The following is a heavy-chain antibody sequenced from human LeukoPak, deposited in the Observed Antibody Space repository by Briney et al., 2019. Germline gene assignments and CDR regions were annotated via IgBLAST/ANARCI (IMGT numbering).Heavy chain of an antibody. CDR1: GYTVSDKP. CDR3: ARDIADTGAIDAFDL. V-gene: IGHV3-66*01. D-gene: IGHD5-18*01. Sequence: GGSLRLSCAASGYTVSDKPMTWVRQAAGKGLEWVSVIYSDGSTHYSESVKGRFYISRDNSKNTLYLQMNSLGAEDTAVYYCARDIADTGAIDAFDLWGQGTMVTVSS. J-gene: IGHJ3*01. CDR2: IYSDGST.